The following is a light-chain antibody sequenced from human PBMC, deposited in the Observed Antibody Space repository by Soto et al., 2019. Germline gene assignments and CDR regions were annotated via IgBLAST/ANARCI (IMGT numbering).Light chain of an antibody. CDR2: GAS. Sequence: EIVLTQSPATLSVSPGERATLSCRASQSINSNLTWYQQKPGQSPRLLICGASTRAAGIPARFSGSGSGTDFTLTISSLQSEDFAVYFCQQYNNWPPLFTFGPGTKVDIK. CDR3: QQYNNWPPLFT. J-gene: IGKJ3*01. CDR1: QSINSN. V-gene: IGKV3-15*01.